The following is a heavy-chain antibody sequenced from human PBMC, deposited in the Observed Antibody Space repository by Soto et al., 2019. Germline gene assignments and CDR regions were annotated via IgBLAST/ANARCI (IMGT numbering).Heavy chain of an antibody. CDR1: GFTFSTYS. J-gene: IGHJ3*01. CDR3: ARGGTLVGAATTSAFDV. CDR2: ISSSSSYI. V-gene: IGHV3-21*01. D-gene: IGHD1-26*01. Sequence: EVQLVESGGGLVKPGGSLRLSCAASGFTFSTYSMNWVRQPTGKGLEWVSFISSSSSYIHYADSVKGRFTISRDNAKDSLYLQMNSLRAEATAVYYCARGGTLVGAATTSAFDVWGQGTMVTVSS.